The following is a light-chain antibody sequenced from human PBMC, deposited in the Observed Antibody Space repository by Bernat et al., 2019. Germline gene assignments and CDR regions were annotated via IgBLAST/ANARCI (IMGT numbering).Light chain of an antibody. Sequence: IVMTQSPATLSLSPGERATLSCRASQRFLYNLAWYQQKPGRAPRLLIFDTSTRATGVPARFSGSRSGAEFTLTISSLQSEDFAVYYCHQSNNWPQTFGQGTKVEI. CDR3: HQSNNWPQT. V-gene: IGKV3-15*01. CDR1: QRFLYN. J-gene: IGKJ1*01. CDR2: DTS.